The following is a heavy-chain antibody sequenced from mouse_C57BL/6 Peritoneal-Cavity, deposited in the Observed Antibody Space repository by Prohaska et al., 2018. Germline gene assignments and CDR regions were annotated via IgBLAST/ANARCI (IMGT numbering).Heavy chain of an antibody. CDR3: AISYGSSPYQSEY. CDR2: SSPGSRST. CDR1: VYTFTSYW. V-gene: IGHV1-55*01. D-gene: IGHD1-1*01. Sequence: QIQLQQPEAELVKPGASVKMSCKAYVYTFTSYWITWVKQRPGQGLEWIGDSSPGSRSTKYNEKVKSKATLTLYTSSSTAYMQLSSLTSEDSAVHYCAISYGSSPYQSEYWCQGSAHAVCS. J-gene: IGHJ2*01.